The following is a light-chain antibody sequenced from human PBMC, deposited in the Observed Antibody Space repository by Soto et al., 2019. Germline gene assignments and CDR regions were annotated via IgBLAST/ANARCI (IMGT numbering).Light chain of an antibody. V-gene: IGKV3-20*01. CDR2: GAS. Sequence: EIVLTQSPGTLSLSPGERATLSCRASQSISSSHLAWYQQKPGQAPRLLIYGASIRSTDIPDRFSGSGSVKDFTLTISRLEPEDFAVYFCLQYGGSPMYTFGQGTNLEIK. CDR3: LQYGGSPMYT. J-gene: IGKJ2*01. CDR1: QSISSSH.